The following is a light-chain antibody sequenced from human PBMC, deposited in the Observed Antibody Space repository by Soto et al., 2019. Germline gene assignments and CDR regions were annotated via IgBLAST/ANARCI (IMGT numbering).Light chain of an antibody. V-gene: IGLV2-14*01. CDR3: SSYTNSSPFV. Sequence: QSALTQPASVSGSPGQSITISCTGTNSDVGGYNYVSWYQQHPGKAPKLMIYDVSNWPSGVSNRFSGSKSGNTASLTISGLQAGDEADYYCSSYTNSSPFVFGTGTKLTVL. CDR2: DVS. CDR1: NSDVGGYNY. J-gene: IGLJ1*01.